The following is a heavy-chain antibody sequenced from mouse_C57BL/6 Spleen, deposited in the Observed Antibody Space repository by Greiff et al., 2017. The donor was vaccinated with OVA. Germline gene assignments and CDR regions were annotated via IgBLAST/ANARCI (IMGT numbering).Heavy chain of an antibody. V-gene: IGHV2-5*01. J-gene: IGHJ3*01. CDR3: ANLLDFAY. D-gene: IGHD2-1*01. CDR2: IWRGGST. CDR1: GFSLTNYG. Sequence: VQLVESGPGLVQPSQSLSITCTVSGFSLTNYGVHWVRQSPGKGLEGRGVIWRGGSTDYNAAVMSRLSITKDNSKSQVFFKMNSLQADDTAIYYCANLLDFAYWGQGTLVTVSA.